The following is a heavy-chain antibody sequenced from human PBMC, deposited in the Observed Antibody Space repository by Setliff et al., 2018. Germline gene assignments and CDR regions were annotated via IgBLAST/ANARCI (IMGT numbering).Heavy chain of an antibody. CDR3: ARDQTPYNWGFNNAFDI. J-gene: IGHJ3*02. Sequence: GGSLRLSCAASGFTFSSYSMNWVRQAPGKGLEWVSYISSSSSTIYYADSVKGRFTISRDNAKNSLYLQMNSLRAEDTAVYYCARDQTPYNWGFNNAFDIWGQGTMVTVSS. CDR2: ISSSSSTI. CDR1: GFTFSSYS. D-gene: IGHD7-27*01. V-gene: IGHV3-48*04.